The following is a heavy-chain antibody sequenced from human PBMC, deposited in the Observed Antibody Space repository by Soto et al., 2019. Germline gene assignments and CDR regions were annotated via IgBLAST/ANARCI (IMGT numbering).Heavy chain of an antibody. J-gene: IGHJ4*02. CDR1: GYTLTELS. CDR3: ATGIDYYYDSSGYYFGY. D-gene: IGHD3-22*01. CDR2: FDPEDGET. V-gene: IGHV1-24*01. Sequence: GASVKVSCKVSGYTLTELSMHWVRQAPGKGLEWMGGFDPEDGETIYAQKFQGRVTMTEDTSTDTAYMELSSLRSEDTAVYYCATGIDYYYDSSGYYFGYWGQGTLVTVSS.